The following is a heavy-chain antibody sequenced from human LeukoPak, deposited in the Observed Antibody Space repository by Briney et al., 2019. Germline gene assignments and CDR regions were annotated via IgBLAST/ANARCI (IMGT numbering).Heavy chain of an antibody. CDR3: ARAAVTTTYDYGMDV. V-gene: IGHV5-51*01. D-gene: IGHD4-11*01. CDR1: GYSFTSYW. J-gene: IGHJ6*02. CDR2: IYPGGSDT. Sequence: GESLTISCKGSGYSFTSYWNGWVRQMPGKGREGMGIIYPGGSDTRYSPSFQGQVTISADKSISTAYLQWSSLKASDTAMYYCARAAVTTTYDYGMDVWGQGTTVTVSS.